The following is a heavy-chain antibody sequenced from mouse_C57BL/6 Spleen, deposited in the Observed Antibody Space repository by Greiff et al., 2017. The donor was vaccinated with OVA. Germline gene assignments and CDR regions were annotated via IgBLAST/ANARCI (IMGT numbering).Heavy chain of an antibody. CDR3: TRDLGVGYFDY. CDR2: ISSGGDYI. CDR1: GFTFSSYA. V-gene: IGHV5-9-1*02. Sequence: EVMLVESGEGLVKPGGSLKLSCAASGFTFSSYAMSWVRQTPEKRLEWVAYISSGGDYIYYADTVKGRFTISRDNARNTLYLQMSSLKSEDTAMYYCTRDLGVGYFDYWGQGTTLTVSS. J-gene: IGHJ2*01. D-gene: IGHD3-1*01.